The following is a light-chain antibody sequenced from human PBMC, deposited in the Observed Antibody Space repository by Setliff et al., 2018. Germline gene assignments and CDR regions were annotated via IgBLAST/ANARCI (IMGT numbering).Light chain of an antibody. CDR3: SAYTSSSTYV. Sequence: VLTQPASVSGSPGQSITISCSGTSSDVGSYDLVSWYQQHPGTAPKLVIYEVTNRPSGISNRFSGSKSGNSASLIISGLQAEDEADYYCSAYTSSSTYVFGTGTKVTVL. J-gene: IGLJ1*01. V-gene: IGLV2-14*01. CDR2: EVT. CDR1: SSDVGSYDL.